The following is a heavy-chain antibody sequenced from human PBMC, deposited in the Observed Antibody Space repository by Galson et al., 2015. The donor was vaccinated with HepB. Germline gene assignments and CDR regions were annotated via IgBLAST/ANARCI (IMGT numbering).Heavy chain of an antibody. V-gene: IGHV2-5*02. CDR2: ILWDDGK. Sequence: PPLVIPTKTWTQPRTFSGVSLSTRGLGEGWIRQPPGEAVEWLALILWDDGKGYNPSLKSRLTIAKDTSKNQVVLIMTNMDPVDTGTYCCAHRPGAWVPFEIWGQGTTVTVSS. D-gene: IGHD4/OR15-4a*01. CDR3: AHRPGAWVPFEI. CDR1: GVSLSTRGLG. J-gene: IGHJ3*02.